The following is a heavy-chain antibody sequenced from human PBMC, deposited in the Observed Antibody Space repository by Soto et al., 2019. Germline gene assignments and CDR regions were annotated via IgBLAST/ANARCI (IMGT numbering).Heavy chain of an antibody. Sequence: SETLSLTCAVYGGSFSGYYWSWIRQPPGKGLEWIGEINHSGSTNYNPSLKSRVTISVDTSKNQFSLKLSSVTAADTAVYYCGRAIYQAGMRDLADYWGQGTLVTVSS. J-gene: IGHJ4*02. D-gene: IGHD3-3*01. V-gene: IGHV4-34*01. CDR1: GGSFSGYY. CDR3: GRAIYQAGMRDLADY. CDR2: INHSGST.